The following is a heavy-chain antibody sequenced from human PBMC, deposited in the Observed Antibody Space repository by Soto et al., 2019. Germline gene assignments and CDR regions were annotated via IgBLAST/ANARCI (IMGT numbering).Heavy chain of an antibody. Sequence: GASVKVSCKASGGTFSSYAISWVRQAPGQGLEWMGGIIPIFGTANYAQKFQGRVTITADESTSTAYMELSSLRSEDTAVYYCARRDGYNHDAFDIWGQGTMVTVSS. J-gene: IGHJ3*02. CDR1: GGTFSSYA. CDR2: IIPIFGTA. D-gene: IGHD5-12*01. CDR3: ARRDGYNHDAFDI. V-gene: IGHV1-69*13.